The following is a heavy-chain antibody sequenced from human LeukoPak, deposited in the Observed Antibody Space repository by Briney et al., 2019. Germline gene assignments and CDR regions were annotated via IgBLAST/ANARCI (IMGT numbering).Heavy chain of an antibody. CDR1: GGSFSGYY. J-gene: IGHJ4*02. D-gene: IGHD2-2*01. Sequence: PSETLSLTCAVYGGSFSGYYWSWIRQPPGKGLEWIGEINHSGSINYNPSLKSRVTISVDTSKNQFSLKLSSVTAADTAVYYCARVGEYCSSTSCYYVDYWGQGTLVTVSS. V-gene: IGHV4-34*01. CDR2: INHSGSI. CDR3: ARVGEYCSSTSCYYVDY.